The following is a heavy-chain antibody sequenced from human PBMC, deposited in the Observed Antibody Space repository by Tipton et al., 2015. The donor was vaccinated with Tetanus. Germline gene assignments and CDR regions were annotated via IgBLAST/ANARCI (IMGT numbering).Heavy chain of an antibody. J-gene: IGHJ5*02. CDR3: ARGSDIVVVPGVTRADWFDP. V-gene: IGHV4-39*07. D-gene: IGHD2-2*01. CDR2: IYYSGTT. Sequence: LRLSCSVSGGSISSNNYYWAWIRQPPGKGLEWIGSIYYSGTTDYSPSLKSRVTMSLDTSKNQFSLKLTSVTAADTAMYYCARGSDIVVVPGVTRADWFDPWGQGTLVTVSS. CDR1: GGSISSNNYY.